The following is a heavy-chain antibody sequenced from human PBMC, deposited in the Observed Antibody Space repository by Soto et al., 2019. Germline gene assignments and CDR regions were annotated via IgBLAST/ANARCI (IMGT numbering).Heavy chain of an antibody. CDR1: GGSISSYY. V-gene: IGHV4-59*01. CDR2: IYYSGST. J-gene: IGHJ6*02. CDR3: ARGPAAGTVVYYYYGMDV. Sequence: QVQLQESGPGLVKPSETLSLTRTVSGGSISSYYWSWIRQPPGKGLEWIGYIYYSGSTNYNPSLKSRVTISVDTSKNQFSLKLSSVTAADTAVYYCARGPAAGTVVYYYYGMDVWGQGTTVTVSS. D-gene: IGHD6-13*01.